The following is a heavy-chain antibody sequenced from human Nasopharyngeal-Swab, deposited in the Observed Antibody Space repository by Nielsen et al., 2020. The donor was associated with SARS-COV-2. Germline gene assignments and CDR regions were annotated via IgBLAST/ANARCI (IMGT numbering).Heavy chain of an antibody. CDR2: ISWDGGST. V-gene: IGHV3-43D*04. CDR3: AKDMVLVDIVVVPAAMPDY. J-gene: IGHJ4*02. CDR1: GFTFDDYD. Sequence: GESLKISSAASGFTFDDYDMHWVRQAPGKGLEWVSLISWDGGSTYYADSVKGRFTISRDNSKNSLYLQMNSLRAEDTALYYCAKDMVLVDIVVVPAAMPDYWGQGTLVTVSS. D-gene: IGHD2-2*01.